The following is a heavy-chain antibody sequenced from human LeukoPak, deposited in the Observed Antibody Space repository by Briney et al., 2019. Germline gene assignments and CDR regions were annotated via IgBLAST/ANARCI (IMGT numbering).Heavy chain of an antibody. CDR3: AREHSSSWFLFH. CDR1: GYNFTSYY. CDR2: INPSGGST. J-gene: IGHJ4*02. V-gene: IGHV1-46*01. Sequence: ASVKVSCKASGYNFTSYYMHWVRQAPGQGLEWMGIINPSGGSTSYAQKFQGRVTMTRDMSTSTVYMELSSLRSEDTAVYYCAREHSSSWFLFHWGQGTLVTVSS. D-gene: IGHD6-13*01.